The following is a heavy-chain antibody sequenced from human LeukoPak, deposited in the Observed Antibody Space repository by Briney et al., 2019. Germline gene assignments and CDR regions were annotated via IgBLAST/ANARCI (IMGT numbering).Heavy chain of an antibody. V-gene: IGHV1-2*04. CDR1: GYTFTSYG. CDR3: ARMAVAGYFDY. CDR2: INPNSGGT. Sequence: ASVKVSCKASGYTFTSYGISWVRQAPGQGLEWMGWINPNSGGTNYGQKFQGWVTMTRDTSISTAYMELSRLRSDDTAVYYCARMAVAGYFDYWGQGTLVTVSS. J-gene: IGHJ4*02. D-gene: IGHD6-19*01.